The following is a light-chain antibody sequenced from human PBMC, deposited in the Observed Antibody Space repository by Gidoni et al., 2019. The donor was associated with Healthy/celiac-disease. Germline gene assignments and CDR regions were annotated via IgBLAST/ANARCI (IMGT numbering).Light chain of an antibody. V-gene: IGKV1-5*03. CDR2: RAS. Sequence: DIQMTQSPSTLSASVGDSVTSTCRASQTIGGFLAWYQQKPGKAPRLLIYRASGLQSGVPSRFSGSGSGTEFTLTISRLQPDDFATYYCQQYKSYSTFGQGTKVEV. CDR3: QQYKSYST. CDR1: QTIGGF. J-gene: IGKJ1*01.